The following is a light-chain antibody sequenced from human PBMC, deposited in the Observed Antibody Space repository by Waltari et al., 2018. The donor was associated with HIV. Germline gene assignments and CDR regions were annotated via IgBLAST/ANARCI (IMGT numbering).Light chain of an antibody. J-gene: IGLJ3*02. CDR3: NSRDSSGNHLV. Sequence: SSELTQDPAVSVALGQTVRITCQGDSLRSYYASWYQQKPGQAPVLVIYGKNNRPSGIPDRFPGSSSGNTASLTIPGAQAEDEADYSCNSRDSSGNHLVFGGGTKLTVL. CDR2: GKN. V-gene: IGLV3-19*01. CDR1: SLRSYY.